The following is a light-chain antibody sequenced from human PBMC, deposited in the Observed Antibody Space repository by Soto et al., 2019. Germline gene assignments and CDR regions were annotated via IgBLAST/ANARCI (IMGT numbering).Light chain of an antibody. CDR3: QQCGSSPWT. V-gene: IGKV3-20*01. Sequence: EIVMTQSPATLSVSPGGRATLSCRASQSVSSYYLAWYQQKPGQAPRLLIYAASSRATGIPDRFSGGGPGTDFTLTVSRLEPEDFAVYYCQQCGSSPWTFGQGTKVHI. J-gene: IGKJ1*01. CDR1: QSVSSYY. CDR2: AAS.